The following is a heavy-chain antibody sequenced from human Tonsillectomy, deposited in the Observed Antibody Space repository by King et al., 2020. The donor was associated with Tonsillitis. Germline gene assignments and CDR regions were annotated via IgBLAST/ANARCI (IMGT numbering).Heavy chain of an antibody. J-gene: IGHJ6*02. V-gene: IGHV4-59*01. Sequence: LQLQESGPGLVKPSETLSLTCTVSGGSISSYYWSWIRQPPGKGLEWIGYIYYSGSTNYNPSLKSRVTISVDTSKNKFSLKLSSVTAADTAVYYCAREEGSYVSSANLAYYGMDVWGQGTTVTVSS. D-gene: IGHD3-22*01. CDR1: GGSISSYY. CDR3: AREEGSYVSSANLAYYGMDV. CDR2: IYYSGST.